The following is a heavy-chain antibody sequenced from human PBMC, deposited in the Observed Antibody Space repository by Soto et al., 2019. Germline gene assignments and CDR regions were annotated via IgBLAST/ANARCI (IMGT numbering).Heavy chain of an antibody. V-gene: IGHV4-4*07. CDR2: IYTSDRT. D-gene: IGHD3-10*01. J-gene: IGHJ4*02. CDR3: VSLVYSSGCYYFDY. Sequence: VQLQESGPGLVKSSEILSLTCTVSGGSISSYYWAWIRQPVGEGLEYIGRIYTSDRTNYNPSFKSRVTMSVDASKNPFSLQMTSVTAADTAVYYCVSLVYSSGCYYFDYWGPGTLVTVSS. CDR1: GGSISSYY.